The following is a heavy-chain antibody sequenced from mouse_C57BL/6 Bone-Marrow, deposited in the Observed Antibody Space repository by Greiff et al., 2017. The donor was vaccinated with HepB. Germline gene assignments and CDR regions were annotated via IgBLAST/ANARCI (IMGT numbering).Heavy chain of an antibody. J-gene: IGHJ3*01. V-gene: IGHV5-9-1*02. CDR1: GFTFSSYA. Sequence: EVKLVESGEGLVKPGGSLKLSCAASGFTFSSYAMSWVRQTPEKRLEWVAYISSGGDYIYYADTVKGRFTISRDNARNTLYLQMSSLKSEDTAMYYSTTTTSLLAFAYWGQGTLVTVSA. CDR2: ISSGGDYI. CDR3: TTTTSLLAFAY. D-gene: IGHD6-1*01.